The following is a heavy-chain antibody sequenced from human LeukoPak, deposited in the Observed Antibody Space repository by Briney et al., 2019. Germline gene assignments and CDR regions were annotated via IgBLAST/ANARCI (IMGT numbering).Heavy chain of an antibody. Sequence: PETLSLTCGASGGSFSDYYWSWIRQPPGKGLEWIGEIIHSGATSSSPSLKSRVTISMDPSKNQFSLRLSSVTAADTAVYYCARGRFSVYYFDYWGQGSLVTVSS. D-gene: IGHD3-3*02. V-gene: IGHV4-34*01. J-gene: IGHJ4*02. CDR1: GGSFSDYY. CDR2: IIHSGAT. CDR3: ARGRFSVYYFDY.